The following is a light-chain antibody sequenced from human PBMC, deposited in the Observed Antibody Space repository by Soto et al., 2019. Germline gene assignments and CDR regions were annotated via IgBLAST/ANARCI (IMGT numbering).Light chain of an antibody. CDR3: SSYTSSSTRV. CDR2: EVS. Sequence: QSLLTQPASVSGSPGQSITISCTGTSSDVGGYNYVSWYQQHPGKAPKLMIYEVSNRPSGVSNRFSGSKSGNTASLTISGLQAEDEADYYCSSYTSSSTRVFGGGTKLTV. CDR1: SSDVGGYNY. V-gene: IGLV2-14*01. J-gene: IGLJ3*02.